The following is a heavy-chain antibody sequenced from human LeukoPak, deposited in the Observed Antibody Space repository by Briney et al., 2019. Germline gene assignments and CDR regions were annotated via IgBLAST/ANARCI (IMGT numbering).Heavy chain of an antibody. Sequence: TSETLSLTCTVSGGSISSYYWSWIRQPPGKGLEWIGYIYYSGSINYNPSLKSRVTISVDTSKNQFSLKLSSVTAADTAVYYCARQKDDYGDYVGWFDPWGQGTLVTVSS. CDR3: ARQKDDYGDYVGWFDP. CDR2: IYYSGSI. CDR1: GGSISSYY. J-gene: IGHJ5*02. D-gene: IGHD4-17*01. V-gene: IGHV4-59*01.